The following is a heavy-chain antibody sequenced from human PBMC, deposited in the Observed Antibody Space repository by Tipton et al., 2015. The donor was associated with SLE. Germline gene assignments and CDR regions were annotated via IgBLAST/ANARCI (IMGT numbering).Heavy chain of an antibody. CDR1: GGSISSYY. D-gene: IGHD7-27*01. Sequence: TLSLTCTVSGGSISSYYWSWIRQPPGKGLEWIGYIYYSGSTNYNPSLKSRVTISADTSKNQFSLKLSSVTAADTAVYYCARHISPLGAFDIWGQGTMVTVSS. V-gene: IGHV4-59*08. CDR2: IYYSGST. J-gene: IGHJ3*02. CDR3: ARHISPLGAFDI.